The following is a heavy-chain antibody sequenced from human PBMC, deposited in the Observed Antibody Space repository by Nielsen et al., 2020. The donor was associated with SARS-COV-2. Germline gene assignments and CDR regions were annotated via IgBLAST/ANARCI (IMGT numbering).Heavy chain of an antibody. CDR1: GGSISSSDW. CDR2: IYHSGST. J-gene: IGHJ6*02. CDR3: ASRDYYYYYGMDV. Sequence: SETLSLTCAVSGGSISSSDWWSWVRQPPGKGLEWIAQIYHSGSTGFNPSLKSRVTISVDKSKNQFSLKLSSVTAADTAVYYCASRDYYYYYGMDVWGQGTTVTVSS. D-gene: IGHD3-10*01. V-gene: IGHV4-4*02.